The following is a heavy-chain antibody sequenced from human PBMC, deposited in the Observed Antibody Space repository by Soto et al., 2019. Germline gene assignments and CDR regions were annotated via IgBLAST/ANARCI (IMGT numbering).Heavy chain of an antibody. V-gene: IGHV5-51*01. CDR1: GYRFTSYW. CDR2: IYPGDSDS. CDR3: TRVSGGVVYAFAF. Sequence: GESLKICCKGSGYRFTSYWIGWVRQMPGKGLEWMGIIYPGDSDSRYSPSFEGQVTISADKSINTAYLQWSRLKASDTVMYYCTRVSGGVVYAFAFWGQGTMVTVSS. D-gene: IGHD3-10*01. J-gene: IGHJ3*01.